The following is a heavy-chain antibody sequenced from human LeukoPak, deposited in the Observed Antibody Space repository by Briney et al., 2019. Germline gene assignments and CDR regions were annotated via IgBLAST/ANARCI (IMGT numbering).Heavy chain of an antibody. CDR3: ARGEAIAADLEY. Sequence: ASVKVSCKASGCTFTSYDISWVRQAPGQGLEWMGWISAYNGNTNYAQKLQGRVTMTTDTSTSTAYMQLRSLRYDDTAVYYCARGEAIAADLEYWGQGTLVTVSS. CDR1: GCTFTSYD. D-gene: IGHD6-25*01. CDR2: ISAYNGNT. V-gene: IGHV1-18*01. J-gene: IGHJ4*02.